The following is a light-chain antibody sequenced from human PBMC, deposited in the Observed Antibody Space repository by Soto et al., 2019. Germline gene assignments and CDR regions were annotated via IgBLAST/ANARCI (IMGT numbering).Light chain of an antibody. Sequence: QSALTQPASVSGSPGQSITISCTGTSSDIGSYNYVCWFQQHPGKAPKLMIYDVGNRPSGVSNRFSGSKSGNTASLTISGLQAEDEADYYSVSFIGGSTLVFGGGTKLTVL. J-gene: IGLJ2*01. CDR3: VSFIGGSTLV. CDR2: DVG. CDR1: SSDIGSYNY. V-gene: IGLV2-14*01.